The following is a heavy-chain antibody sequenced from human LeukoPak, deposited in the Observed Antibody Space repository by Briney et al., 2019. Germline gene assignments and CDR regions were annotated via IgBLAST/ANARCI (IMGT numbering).Heavy chain of an antibody. D-gene: IGHD2-15*01. CDR3: AREYCSGGSCYNAFDI. V-gene: IGHV3-33*08. CDR1: GFTFSSYV. CDR2: IWYDGSAK. J-gene: IGHJ3*02. Sequence: TGGSLRLSCAASGFTFSSYVMHWVRQSPGKGLEWVAAIWYDGSAKYFTDSVKGRFTISRDNSKNTLYLQMNSLRAEDTAVYYCAREYCSGGSCYNAFDIWGQGTMVTVSS.